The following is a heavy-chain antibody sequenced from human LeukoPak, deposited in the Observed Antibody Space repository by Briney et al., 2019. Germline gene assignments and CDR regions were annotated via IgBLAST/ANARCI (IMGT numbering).Heavy chain of an antibody. D-gene: IGHD1-1*01. Sequence: GGSLRLSCAASGFTFSDYCMSWIRQAPGKGLEWVSYISSSSSYTNYADSVKGRFTISRDNAKNSLYLQMNSLRAEDTAVYYCARDRGTTGTTGYFDYWGQGTLVTVSS. CDR2: ISSSSSYT. V-gene: IGHV3-11*06. CDR3: ARDRGTTGTTGYFDY. CDR1: GFTFSDYC. J-gene: IGHJ4*02.